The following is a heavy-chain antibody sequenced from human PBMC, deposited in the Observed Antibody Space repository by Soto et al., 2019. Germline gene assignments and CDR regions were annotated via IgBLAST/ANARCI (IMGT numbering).Heavy chain of an antibody. J-gene: IGHJ6*02. CDR1: GFTFSKAG. Sequence: PGGSLRLSCAASGFTFSKAGMHWVRQAPVKGLEWVAVISYDGSNKYYADSVKGRFTISRDNSKNTVYLQMNDLRVEDAAEYFCAKDSWAIFGVPAGEYYAMDVWGQGTTVTVSS. CDR3: AKDSWAIFGVPAGEYYAMDV. CDR2: ISYDGSNK. V-gene: IGHV3-30*18. D-gene: IGHD3-3*01.